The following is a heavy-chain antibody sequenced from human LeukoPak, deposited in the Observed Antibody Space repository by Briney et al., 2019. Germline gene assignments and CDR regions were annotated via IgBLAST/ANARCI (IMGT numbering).Heavy chain of an antibody. D-gene: IGHD1-20*01. J-gene: IGHJ4*02. V-gene: IGHV1-69*05. Sequence: SVKVSCKASGGTFSSYAISWVRQAPGQGLEWMGGIIPIFGTANYAQKFQGRVMITTDESTSTAYMELSSLRSEDTAVYYCARDGRQNNWNVVDWGQGTLVTVSS. CDR1: GGTFSSYA. CDR3: ARDGRQNNWNVVD. CDR2: IIPIFGTA.